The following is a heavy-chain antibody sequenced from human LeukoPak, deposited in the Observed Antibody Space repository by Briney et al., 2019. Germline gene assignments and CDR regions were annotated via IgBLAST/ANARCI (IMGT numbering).Heavy chain of an antibody. J-gene: IGHJ3*02. CDR2: ISSSGSSI. Sequence: PGGSLRLSCAASGFTFSDYYMSWIRQAPGKGLEWVSYISSSGSSIYYADSVQGRFTISRDNAKNSLYLQMNSLRAEDTAVYYCASPSPGYCTGTSCRGPNGAFDIWGQGTMVTVSS. CDR1: GFTFSDYY. CDR3: ASPSPGYCTGTSCRGPNGAFDI. V-gene: IGHV3-11*04. D-gene: IGHD2-15*01.